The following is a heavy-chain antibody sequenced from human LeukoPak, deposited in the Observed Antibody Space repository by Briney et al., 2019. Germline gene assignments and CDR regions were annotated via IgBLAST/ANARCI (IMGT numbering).Heavy chain of an antibody. J-gene: IGHJ4*02. CDR1: GGSIISSDYH. Sequence: SETLSLTCTVSGGSIISSDYHWGWVRQPPGKGLEWIGTISYSGNTDYNPSLRSRVTISVDTSNNQFSLRLGSVTAADTAVYYCARGSHDYWGQGTLVTVSS. CDR2: ISYSGNT. V-gene: IGHV4-39*01. CDR3: ARGSHDY.